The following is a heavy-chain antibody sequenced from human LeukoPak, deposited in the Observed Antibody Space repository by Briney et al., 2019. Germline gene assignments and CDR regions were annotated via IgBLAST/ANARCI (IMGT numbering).Heavy chain of an antibody. CDR1: GGSISSYY. V-gene: IGHV4-59*01. J-gene: IGHJ1*01. D-gene: IGHD6-19*01. CDR2: IYYSGST. CDR3: ARGGWYPESFQH. Sequence: SETLSLTCTVSGGSISSYYWNWIRQPPGKGLEWIGYIYYSGSTNHNPSLKSRVTISVDTSKNQFSLKLSSVTAADTAVYYCARGGWYPESFQHWGQGALVTVSS.